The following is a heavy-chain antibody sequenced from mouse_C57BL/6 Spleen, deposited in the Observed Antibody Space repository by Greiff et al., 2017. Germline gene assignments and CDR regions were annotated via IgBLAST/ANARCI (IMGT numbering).Heavy chain of an antibody. CDR2: ISSGSSTI. CDR1: GFTFSDYG. Sequence: EVQRVESGGGLVKPGGSLKLSCAASGFTFSDYGMHWVRQAPEKGLEWVSCISSGSSTIYYADTVKGRFTISRDNAKNTLFLQMTSLRSEDTAMYYCARETTVVANGAMEDWGQGTSVTVSS. J-gene: IGHJ4*01. D-gene: IGHD1-1*01. CDR3: ARETTVVANGAMED. V-gene: IGHV5-17*01.